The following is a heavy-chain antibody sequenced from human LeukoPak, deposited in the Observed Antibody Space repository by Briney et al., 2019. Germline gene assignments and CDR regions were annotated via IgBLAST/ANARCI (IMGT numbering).Heavy chain of an antibody. D-gene: IGHD2-15*01. V-gene: IGHV3-23*01. CDR3: AVLQVPGRSGRGFDP. CDR1: GFTLSSYA. Sequence: GGSLRLSCAASGFTLSSYAMNWVRQVPGRGLEWVSTISTSGDATYYADSVKGRFTISRDNSKNTLYLQMNSLTDEDTAVYYCAVLQVPGRSGRGFDPWGQGTLVTVSS. J-gene: IGHJ5*02. CDR2: ISTSGDAT.